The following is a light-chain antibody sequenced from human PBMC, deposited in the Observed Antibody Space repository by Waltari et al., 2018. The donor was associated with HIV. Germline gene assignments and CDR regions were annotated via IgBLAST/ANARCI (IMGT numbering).Light chain of an antibody. J-gene: IGKJ3*01. Sequence: DIQMTQSPSSLSASLGDSVVITCRESQAISNYLNWYQQKPGKATVLLVYAAYTLQPGAPSRVRGAGSGRDFSLSISGLQTEDFATYFCQQSDGSPFNFGPGT. CDR3: QQSDGSPFN. V-gene: IGKV1-39*01. CDR1: QAISNY. CDR2: AAY.